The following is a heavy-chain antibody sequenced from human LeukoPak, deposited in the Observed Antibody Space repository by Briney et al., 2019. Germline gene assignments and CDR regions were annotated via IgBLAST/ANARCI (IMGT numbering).Heavy chain of an antibody. J-gene: IGHJ4*02. CDR3: AKDPSERGHSGYTDY. V-gene: IGHV3-30*02. Sequence: GGSLRLSCAASGFTFSSYGMHWVRQAPGKGLEWVAFIRYDGSNKYYADSVKGRFTISRDNSKNTLYLQMNSLRAEDTAVYYCAKDPSERGHSGYTDYWGQGTLVTVSS. CDR1: GFTFSSYG. D-gene: IGHD5-12*01. CDR2: IRYDGSNK.